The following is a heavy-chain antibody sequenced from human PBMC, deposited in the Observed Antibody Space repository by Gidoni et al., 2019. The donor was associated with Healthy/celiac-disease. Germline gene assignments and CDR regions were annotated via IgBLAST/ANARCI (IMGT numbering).Heavy chain of an antibody. J-gene: IGHJ6*02. CDR2: ISGSGGST. CDR3: AKPPGYGDYGVYYYYGMDV. D-gene: IGHD4-17*01. V-gene: IGHV3-23*01. Sequence: EVQLLESGGGLVQPGGSLRLSCAASGFTFSSYAMSWVRQPPGKGLEWVSAISGSGGSTYYADSVKGRFTISRVNSKNTLYLQMNSLRAEDTAVYYCAKPPGYGDYGVYYYYGMDVWGQGTTVTVSS. CDR1: GFTFSSYA.